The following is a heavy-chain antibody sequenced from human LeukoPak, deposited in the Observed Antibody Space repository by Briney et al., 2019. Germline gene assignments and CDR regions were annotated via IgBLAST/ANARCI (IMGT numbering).Heavy chain of an antibody. Sequence: SETLSLTCTVSDGSISSSSYYCGWIRQPPGKGLEWIGSIYYSGSTYYNPSLKSRVTISVDTSKNQFSLKLSSVTAADTAVYYCARGRLTTVNLDYWGQGTLVTVSS. CDR3: ARGRLTTVNLDY. D-gene: IGHD4-17*01. CDR1: DGSISSSSYY. V-gene: IGHV4-39*01. CDR2: IYYSGST. J-gene: IGHJ4*02.